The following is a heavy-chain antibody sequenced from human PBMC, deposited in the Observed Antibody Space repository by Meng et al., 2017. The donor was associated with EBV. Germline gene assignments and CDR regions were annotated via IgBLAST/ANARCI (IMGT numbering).Heavy chain of an antibody. CDR2: IYWDDAK. D-gene: IGHD3-10*01. Sequence: HITLKGSGPTLVKPTQTLLLTCTFSGISLTTSGVGVGWIRQPPGKSLEWLAVIYWDDAKRYSPSLKNRLTITKDTSKNQVVLTMTNMDPVDTATYFCAHSKYYSDSGGYWDYFDDWGQGTLVTVSS. V-gene: IGHV2-5*02. J-gene: IGHJ4*02. CDR1: GISLTTSGVG. CDR3: AHSKYYSDSGGYWDYFDD.